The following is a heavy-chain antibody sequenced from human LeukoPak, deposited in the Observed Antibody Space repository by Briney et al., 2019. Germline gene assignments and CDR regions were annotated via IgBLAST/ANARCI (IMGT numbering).Heavy chain of an antibody. V-gene: IGHV3-30*04. D-gene: IGHD5-12*01. CDR1: GFTFSSYA. Sequence: GGSLRLSCAASGFTFSSYAMHWVRQAPGKGLEWVAVISYDGSNKYYADSVKGRFTISRDNSKNTLYLQMNSLRAEDTAVYYCARDLSYSGYDFAFDIWGQGTMVTVS. J-gene: IGHJ3*02. CDR3: ARDLSYSGYDFAFDI. CDR2: ISYDGSNK.